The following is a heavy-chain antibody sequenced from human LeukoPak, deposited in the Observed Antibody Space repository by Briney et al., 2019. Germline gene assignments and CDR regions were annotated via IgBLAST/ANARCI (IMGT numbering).Heavy chain of an antibody. CDR3: TRTIGYRPVDGLKEKWFDP. D-gene: IGHD6-19*01. CDR1: GYTFTDYY. J-gene: IGHJ5*02. CDR2: INPLRGIT. V-gene: IGHV1-46*01. Sequence: ASVKVSCKASGYTFTDYYVHWVRQAPGLGLEWMGIINPLRGITIYAQKFQGRVTMTSDTSTNTVYMELSSLISEDTAVYYCTRTIGYRPVDGLKEKWFDPWGQGTLVTVSS.